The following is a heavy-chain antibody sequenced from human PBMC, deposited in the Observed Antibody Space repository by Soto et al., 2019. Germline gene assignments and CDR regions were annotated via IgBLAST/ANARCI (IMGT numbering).Heavy chain of an antibody. CDR2: IKQDGSEK. CDR3: AGEGSSSPFTDY. CDR1: GFTFSSYW. Sequence: EVQLVESGGGLVQPGGSLRLSCAASGFTFSSYWMSWVRQAPGKGLEWVANIKQDGSEKYYVDSVKGRVTISRDNAKNSLYLQMNSLRAEDAAVYYCAGEGSSSPFTDYWGQGTLVAVSS. J-gene: IGHJ4*02. V-gene: IGHV3-7*01. D-gene: IGHD6-6*01.